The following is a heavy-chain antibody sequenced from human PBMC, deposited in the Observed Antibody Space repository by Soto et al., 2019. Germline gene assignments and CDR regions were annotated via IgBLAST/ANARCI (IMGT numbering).Heavy chain of an antibody. CDR2: IYNSGST. J-gene: IGHJ4*02. D-gene: IGHD3-10*01. Sequence: SETLSLTXAVSGGSISSYYWTWIRQTPGKGLEWIGYIYNSGSTNYNPSLKSRVTISVDTSKNQFSLKLSSVTAADTAVYYCARSEVDWYYGSGSLDGWGQGTLVTVSS. V-gene: IGHV4-59*01. CDR1: GGSISSYY. CDR3: ARSEVDWYYGSGSLDG.